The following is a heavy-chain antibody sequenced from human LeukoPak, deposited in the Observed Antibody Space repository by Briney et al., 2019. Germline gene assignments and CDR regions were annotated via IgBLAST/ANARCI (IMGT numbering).Heavy chain of an antibody. Sequence: QSGGSLRLSCAASGFTFVNYWMSWVRQAPGKGLEWVANIKQDGSENYYVDSVKGRFTTSRDNAMNSLYLQMNGLSAEDTAVYYCARETGRPVAGMNAFGIRGHRIRVTVSS. CDR3: ARETGRPVAGMNAFGI. V-gene: IGHV3-7*04. CDR2: IKQDGSEN. D-gene: IGHD6-19*01. CDR1: GFTFVNYW. J-gene: IGHJ3*02.